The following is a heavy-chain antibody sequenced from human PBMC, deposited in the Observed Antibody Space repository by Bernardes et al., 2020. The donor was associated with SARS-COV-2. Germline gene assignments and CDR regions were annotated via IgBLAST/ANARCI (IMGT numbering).Heavy chain of an antibody. V-gene: IGHV4-34*01. D-gene: IGHD6-13*01. CDR3: ARAWSAADAFDI. Sequence: SETLSLTCAVYGGSFSGYYWSWIRQPPGKGLEWIGQINHSGSTDYNPSLKSRVTISVDTSNNQFSLKLSSVTAADTAVYYCARAWSAADAFDIWGQGTMVTVSS. CDR2: INHSGST. CDR1: GGSFSGYY. J-gene: IGHJ3*02.